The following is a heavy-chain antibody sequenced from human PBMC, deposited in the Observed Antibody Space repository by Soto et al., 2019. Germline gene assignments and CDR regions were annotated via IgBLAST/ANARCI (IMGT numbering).Heavy chain of an antibody. CDR3: ARDSGYCSGGSCYGIGWFDP. Sequence: GGSLRLSCAASGFSFSDYSMNWVRQAQGKGLEWVSYISSSSSYIYYADSVKGRFTISRDNAKNSLYLQMNSLRAEDTAVYYCARDSGYCSGGSCYGIGWFDPWGQGTLVTVSS. J-gene: IGHJ5*02. CDR2: ISSSSSYI. CDR1: GFSFSDYS. D-gene: IGHD2-15*01. V-gene: IGHV3-21*05.